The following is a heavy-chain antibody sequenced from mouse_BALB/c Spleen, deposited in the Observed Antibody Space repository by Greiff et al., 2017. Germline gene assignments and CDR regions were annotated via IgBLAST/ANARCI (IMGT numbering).Heavy chain of an antibody. Sequence: VQLQQSGPSLVKPSQTLSLTCSVTGDSITSGYWNWIRKFPGNKLEYMGYISYSGSTYYNPSLKSRISITRDTSKNQYYLQLNFVTTEDTATYYCARGGIYYGNYFYYFDYWGQGTTLTVSS. D-gene: IGHD2-1*01. CDR2: ISYSGST. V-gene: IGHV3-8*02. CDR1: GDSITSGY. J-gene: IGHJ2*01. CDR3: ARGGIYYGNYFYYFDY.